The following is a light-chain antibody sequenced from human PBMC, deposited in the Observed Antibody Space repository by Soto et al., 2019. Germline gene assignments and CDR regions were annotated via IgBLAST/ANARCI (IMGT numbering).Light chain of an antibody. CDR3: QQYESHRRT. Sequence: DIQMTQSPSTLSASVGDRVTITCRASQSISSWLAWYQQKPGKAPKLLINKASSLESGVPSRFSGSGSGTEFTLTISSLQPDDFATYYCQQYESHRRTFGQGTKVDIK. J-gene: IGKJ1*01. V-gene: IGKV1-5*03. CDR2: KAS. CDR1: QSISSW.